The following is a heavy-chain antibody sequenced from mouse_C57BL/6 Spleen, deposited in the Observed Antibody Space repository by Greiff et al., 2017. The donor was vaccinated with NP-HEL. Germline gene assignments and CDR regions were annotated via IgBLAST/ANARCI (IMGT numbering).Heavy chain of an antibody. Sequence: EVQLQESGPGLVKPSPSLSLTCSVTGYSFTSGYYWNWIRQSPGNKLECMGYISYDGSNNYNPYLKNRISITRDTSKNQFFLKLNSVTAEDTATYYCANSNYMAYWGQGTLVTVSA. D-gene: IGHD2-5*01. V-gene: IGHV3-6*01. CDR2: ISYDGSN. CDR3: ANSNYMAY. CDR1: GYSFTSGYY. J-gene: IGHJ3*01.